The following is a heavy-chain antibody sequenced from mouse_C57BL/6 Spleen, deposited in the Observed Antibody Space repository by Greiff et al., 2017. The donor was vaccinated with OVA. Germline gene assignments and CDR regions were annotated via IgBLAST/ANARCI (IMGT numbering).Heavy chain of an antibody. V-gene: IGHV1-82*01. Sequence: VKLQESGPELVKPGASVKISCKASGYAFSSSWMNWVKQRPGKGLEWIGRIYPGDGDTNYNGKFKGKATLTADKSSSTAYMQLSSLTSEDSAVYFCASDGYSYYFDYWGQGTTLTVSS. J-gene: IGHJ2*01. D-gene: IGHD2-3*01. CDR1: GYAFSSSW. CDR3: ASDGYSYYFDY. CDR2: IYPGDGDT.